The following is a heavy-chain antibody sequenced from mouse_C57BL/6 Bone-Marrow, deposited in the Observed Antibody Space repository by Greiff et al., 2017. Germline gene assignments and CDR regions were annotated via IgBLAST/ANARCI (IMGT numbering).Heavy chain of an antibody. CDR2: ISSGGSYT. CDR3: ARPYYGSSLYWYFDV. D-gene: IGHD1-1*01. V-gene: IGHV5-6*01. CDR1: GFTFSSYG. J-gene: IGHJ1*03. Sequence: EVHLVESGGDLVKPGGSLKLSCAASGFTFSSYGMSWVRQTPDKRLEWVATISSGGSYTYYPDSVKGRFTISRDNAKNTLYLQMSSLKSEDTAMYYCARPYYGSSLYWYFDVWGTGTTVTVSS.